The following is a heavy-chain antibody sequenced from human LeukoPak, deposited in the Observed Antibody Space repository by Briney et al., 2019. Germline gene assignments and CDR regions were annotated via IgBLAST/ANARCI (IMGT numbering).Heavy chain of an antibody. CDR3: AKGAMVRGVTSFDY. J-gene: IGHJ4*02. V-gene: IGHV3-23*01. Sequence: GGSLRLSCAASGFTFSTYAMSWVRQAPGKGLEWISAISGSGGSIYYADSVRGRFTISRDNSENTLYLQMDSLRAEDTAVYYCAKGAMVRGVTSFDYWGQGTLVTVSS. CDR1: GFTFSTYA. D-gene: IGHD3-10*01. CDR2: ISGSGGSI.